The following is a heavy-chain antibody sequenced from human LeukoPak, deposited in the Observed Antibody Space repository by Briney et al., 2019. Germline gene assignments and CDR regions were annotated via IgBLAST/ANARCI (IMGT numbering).Heavy chain of an antibody. CDR1: GFTFSIYA. CDR2: ISGGGDNT. J-gene: IGHJ4*02. V-gene: IGHV3-23*01. CDR3: AKGDYYDSSGPSFDY. Sequence: GGSLRLSCAASGFTFSIYALTWVRQAPGKGLEWVSTISGGGDNTYYADSVKGRFTISRDNSKHTLYLQMTSLRAEDTAVYYCAKGDYYDSSGPSFDYWGQGTLVTVSS. D-gene: IGHD3-22*01.